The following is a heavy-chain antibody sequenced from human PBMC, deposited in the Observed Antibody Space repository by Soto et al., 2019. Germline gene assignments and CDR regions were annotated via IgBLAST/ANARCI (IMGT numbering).Heavy chain of an antibody. CDR3: ARDQEPSTLYYDYYYMDL. CDR1: GYTFTSYY. Sequence: QVQLVQSGAEVKKPGASVTVSCTASGYTFTSYYIHWVRQAPGQGLEWMGIINPSGGSTSYAQKFQGRVTMTRDTSTSTVYMEVSGLRSEDTAVYYCARDQEPSTLYYDYYYMDLWVKGTTVTVSS. V-gene: IGHV1-46*03. J-gene: IGHJ6*03. CDR2: INPSGGST.